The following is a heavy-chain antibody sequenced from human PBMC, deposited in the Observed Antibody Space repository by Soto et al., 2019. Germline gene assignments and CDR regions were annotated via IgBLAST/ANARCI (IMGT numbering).Heavy chain of an antibody. Sequence: QVQLQESGPGLVKPSETLSLACSVSGDSITHNYWSWIRPPPGKGLEWIAYISHSARINYNPSLKGRVSKSLDTSKNQFSLRVNSLTPADTAVDYCARTQGSGVSDYWGQGTLVTVSS. J-gene: IGHJ4*02. CDR1: GDSITHNY. CDR3: ARTQGSGVSDY. D-gene: IGHD3-10*01. V-gene: IGHV4-59*01. CDR2: ISHSARI.